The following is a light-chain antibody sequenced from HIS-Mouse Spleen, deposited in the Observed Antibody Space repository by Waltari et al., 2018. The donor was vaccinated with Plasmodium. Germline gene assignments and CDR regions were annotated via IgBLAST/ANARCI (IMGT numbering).Light chain of an antibody. CDR1: QSVSSSY. CDR2: GAS. Sequence: EIVLTQSPGTLSLSPGERATLPCRAIQSVSSSYLPWYHKKPRQAHSLLILGASSRATGIPDRFSGSGSETDVTLSISRLETEDFAVYYCQQYGSSPITFGQGTRLAIK. J-gene: IGKJ5*01. V-gene: IGKV3-20*01. CDR3: QQYGSSPIT.